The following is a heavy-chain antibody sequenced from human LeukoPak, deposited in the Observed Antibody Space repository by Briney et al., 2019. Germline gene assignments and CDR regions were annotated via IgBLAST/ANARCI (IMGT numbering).Heavy chain of an antibody. J-gene: IGHJ4*02. Sequence: KPSETLSLTCTVSGGSISSYYWSWIRQPPGKGLEWIGYIYYSGSTNYNPSLKSRVTMSVDTSKNQFSLKLSSVTAADTAVYYCASDRFGHDFWSGPPFDYWGQGTLVTVSS. CDR3: ASDRFGHDFWSGPPFDY. V-gene: IGHV4-59*12. D-gene: IGHD3-3*01. CDR2: IYYSGST. CDR1: GGSISSYY.